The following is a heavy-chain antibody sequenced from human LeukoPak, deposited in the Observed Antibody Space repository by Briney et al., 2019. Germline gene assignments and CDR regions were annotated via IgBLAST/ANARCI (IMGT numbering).Heavy chain of an antibody. V-gene: IGHV1-18*01. CDR3: ATQYSKPNAFDI. D-gene: IGHD2-15*01. J-gene: IGHJ3*02. CDR1: GYTFTSYG. Sequence: ASVKVSCKASGYTFTSYGISWVRQAPGQGLEWMGWISAYNGNTNYAQKFQGRVTMTEDTSTDTAYMELSSLRSEDTAVYYCATQYSKPNAFDIWGQGTMVTVSS. CDR2: ISAYNGNT.